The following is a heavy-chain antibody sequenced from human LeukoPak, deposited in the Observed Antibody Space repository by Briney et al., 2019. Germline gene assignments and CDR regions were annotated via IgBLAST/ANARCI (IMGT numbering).Heavy chain of an antibody. CDR2: FDPEDGET. V-gene: IGHV1-24*01. D-gene: IGHD3-10*01. CDR3: VVYYGSGSYYTYSFDY. Sequence: ASVKVSCKFSGYTLTELSMHWVRQAPGKGLEWMGGFDPEDGETIYAQKFQGRVTMTEDTSTDTAYMELSSLRSEDTAVYYCVVYYGSGSYYTYSFDYWGQGTLVTVSS. CDR1: GYTLTELS. J-gene: IGHJ4*02.